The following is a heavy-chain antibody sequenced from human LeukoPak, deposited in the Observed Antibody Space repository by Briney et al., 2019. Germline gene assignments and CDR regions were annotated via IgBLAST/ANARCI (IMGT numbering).Heavy chain of an antibody. V-gene: IGHV4-61*02. D-gene: IGHD2-8*01. Sequence: SQTLSLTCTVSGGSISSGSYYWSWIRQPAGKGLEWIGRIYTSGSTNYNPSLKSRVTIPVDTSKNQFSLKLSSVTAADTAVYYCARDPGYCTNGVCSDYFDYWGQGTLVTVSS. J-gene: IGHJ4*02. CDR1: GGSISSGSYY. CDR2: IYTSGST. CDR3: ARDPGYCTNGVCSDYFDY.